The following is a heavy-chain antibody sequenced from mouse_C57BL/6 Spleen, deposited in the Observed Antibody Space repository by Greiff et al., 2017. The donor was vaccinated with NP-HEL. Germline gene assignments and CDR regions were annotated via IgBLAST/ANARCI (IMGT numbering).Heavy chain of an antibody. Sequence: DVKLVESGPELVKPGASVKIPCKASGYTFTDYNMDWVKQSHGKSLEWIGDINPNNGGTIYNQKFKGKATLTVDKSSSTAYMELRSLTSEDTAVYYCGRRRGLYAMDYWGQGTSVTVSS. CDR2: INPNNGGT. J-gene: IGHJ4*01. CDR1: GYTFTDYN. V-gene: IGHV1-18*01. CDR3: GRRRGLYAMDY.